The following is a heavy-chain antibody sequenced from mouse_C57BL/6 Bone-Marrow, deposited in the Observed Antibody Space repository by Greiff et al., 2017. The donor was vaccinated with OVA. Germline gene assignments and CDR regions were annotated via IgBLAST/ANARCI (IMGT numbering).Heavy chain of an antibody. V-gene: IGHV1-61*01. CDR1: GYTFTSYW. CDR3: ASLWYFDV. CDR2: IYPSDSET. Sequence: QVQLQQPGAELVRPGSSVKLSCKASGYTFTSYWMDWVKQRPGQGLEWIGNIYPSDSETPYNQKFKDKATLTVVKSSSTAYMQLSSLTSEDSAVYYCASLWYFDVWGTGTTVTVSS. J-gene: IGHJ1*03.